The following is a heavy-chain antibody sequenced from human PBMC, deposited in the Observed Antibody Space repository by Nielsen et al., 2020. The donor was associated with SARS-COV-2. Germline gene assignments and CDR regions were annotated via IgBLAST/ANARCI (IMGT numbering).Heavy chain of an antibody. D-gene: IGHD6-13*01. Sequence: GESLKISCAASGFTFSSYGMHWVRQAPSKGLEWVAVIWYDGSNKYYADSVKGRFTISRDNSKSTLYLQMNSLRAEDTAVYYCASELVPGYYGMDVWGQGTTVTVSS. CDR2: IWYDGSNK. V-gene: IGHV3-33*01. J-gene: IGHJ6*02. CDR1: GFTFSSYG. CDR3: ASELVPGYYGMDV.